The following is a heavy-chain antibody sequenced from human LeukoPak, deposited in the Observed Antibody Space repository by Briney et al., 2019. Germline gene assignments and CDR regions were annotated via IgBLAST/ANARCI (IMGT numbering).Heavy chain of an antibody. J-gene: IGHJ4*02. CDR1: GFTLGSFW. CDR3: ARDLVGASHY. Sequence: GGSLRLSCAASGFTLGSFWMSWVRQAPGKGLEWVANINPGGSERNYVDSVKGRFIISGDNARNSLYLEMNSLTAEDTAVYYCARDLVGASHYWGQGTLLTV. V-gene: IGHV3-7*01. CDR2: INPGGSER. D-gene: IGHD1-26*01.